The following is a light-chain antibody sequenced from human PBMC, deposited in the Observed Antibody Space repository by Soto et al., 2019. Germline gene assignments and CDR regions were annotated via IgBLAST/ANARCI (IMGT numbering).Light chain of an antibody. V-gene: IGKV4-1*01. CDR2: WAS. CDR3: QQYYSPPVT. CDR1: QSVSTNNKNY. J-gene: IGKJ4*01. Sequence: DIVMTQSPDSLAVSLGERATINCKSSQSVSTNNKNYLTWYQLKPGQPPRLLIFWASTRESGVPDRFTGSGSGTDVSLTISSLQAEDVAVYYCQQYYSPPVTFGGGTKVEIK.